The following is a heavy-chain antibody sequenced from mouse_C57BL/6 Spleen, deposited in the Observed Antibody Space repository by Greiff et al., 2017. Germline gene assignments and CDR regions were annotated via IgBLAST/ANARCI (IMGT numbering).Heavy chain of an antibody. D-gene: IGHD2-1*01. CDR3: ERYGGNYGGDC. V-gene: IGHV1-26*01. Sequence: EVQLQQSGPELVKPGASVKISCKASGYTFTDYYMNWVKQSHGKSLEWIGDINPNNGGTNYNQKFKGKSTLTVDKSSSTAYMRLSSLTSEDSAVYYCERYGGNYGGDCGGKGTTLTVAS. CDR2: INPNNGGT. J-gene: IGHJ2*01. CDR1: GYTFTDYY.